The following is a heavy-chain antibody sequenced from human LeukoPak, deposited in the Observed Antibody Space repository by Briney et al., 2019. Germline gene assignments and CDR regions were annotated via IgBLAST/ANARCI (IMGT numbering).Heavy chain of an antibody. J-gene: IGHJ4*02. D-gene: IGHD6-19*01. CDR2: ISTTSATI. V-gene: IGHV3-48*01. CDR3: AREVRRGSDYFDY. Sequence: GFLRLSCAASGFRFSEYDMNWVRLASGEGPEWVAWISTTSATIYYADSVKGRFTISRDSAKNSLYLQMNSLSGEDTAVYYCAREVRRGSDYFDYWGQGTLVTVSS. CDR1: GFRFSEYD.